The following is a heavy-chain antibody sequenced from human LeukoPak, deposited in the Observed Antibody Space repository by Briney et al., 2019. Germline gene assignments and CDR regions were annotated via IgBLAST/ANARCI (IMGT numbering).Heavy chain of an antibody. V-gene: IGHV1-2*02. Sequence: GASVKVSCKASGYTFTGYYMHWVRQAPGQGLEWMGWINPNSGGTNYAQNFQGRVTITADESTSTAYMELSSLRSEDTAVYYCARDRGDYYDSSGYYNAFDICGQGTMVTVSS. CDR2: INPNSGGT. CDR3: ARDRGDYYDSSGYYNAFDI. J-gene: IGHJ3*02. CDR1: GYTFTGYY. D-gene: IGHD3-22*01.